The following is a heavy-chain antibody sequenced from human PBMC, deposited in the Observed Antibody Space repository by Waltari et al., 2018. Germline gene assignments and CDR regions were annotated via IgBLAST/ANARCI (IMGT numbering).Heavy chain of an antibody. CDR1: GFTFSSSG. CDR3: AKDQNFYDSSGWGEYYFDY. J-gene: IGHJ4*02. D-gene: IGHD3-22*01. CDR2: IWYDGSNK. Sequence: QVQLVESGGGVVQPGRSLRLSCAASGFTFSSSGMHWVREAPGTGREWVAVIWYDGSNKYYADSVKGRFTISRDNSKNTLYLQMNSLRAEDTAMYYCAKDQNFYDSSGWGEYYFDYWGQGTLVTVSS. V-gene: IGHV3-30*18.